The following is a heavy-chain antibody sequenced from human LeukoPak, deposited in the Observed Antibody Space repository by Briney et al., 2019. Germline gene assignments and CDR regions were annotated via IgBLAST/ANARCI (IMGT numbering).Heavy chain of an antibody. J-gene: IGHJ3*02. CDR2: IYTSGST. D-gene: IGHD4-17*01. Sequence: SETLSLTCTVSGGSISSYYWSWIRQPAGKGLEWFGRIYTSGSTNYNPSLKSRVTMSVDTSKNQFSLKLSSVTAADTAVYYCARSTVTTEGLGDAFDIWGQGTMVTVSS. CDR3: ARSTVTTEGLGDAFDI. CDR1: GGSISSYY. V-gene: IGHV4-4*07.